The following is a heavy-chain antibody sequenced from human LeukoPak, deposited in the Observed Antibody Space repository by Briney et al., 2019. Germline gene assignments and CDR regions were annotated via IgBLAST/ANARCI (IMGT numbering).Heavy chain of an antibody. J-gene: IGHJ5*02. CDR1: GGSISNYY. D-gene: IGHD2-2*01. CDR3: ARHLGFCSSTSCYPQFAP. Sequence: SETLSLTCSVSGGSISNYYWSWIRQPPGRGLEWIGYIYYSGNTNYNPSLKSRVTLSVDTSKNQLSLKMRTVTAADTAVYFCARHLGFCSSTSCYPQFAPWGQGTLVTVSS. CDR2: IYYSGNT. V-gene: IGHV4-59*08.